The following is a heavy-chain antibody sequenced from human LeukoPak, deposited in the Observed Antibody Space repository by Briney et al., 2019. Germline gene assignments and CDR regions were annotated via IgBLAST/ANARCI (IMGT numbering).Heavy chain of an antibody. CDR2: IRSDSSTK. CDR1: GFSISNYG. D-gene: IGHD2-15*01. V-gene: IGHV3-48*02. Sequence: PGGSLRLSCAGSGFSISNYGMNWVRQAPGKGLEWLSYIRSDSSTKYYADSVEGRFTISRDNAQNSLYLQMNSLRDEDSGVYYCARDCGGGSCYGPYDAFDIWGQGTMVTVSS. J-gene: IGHJ3*02. CDR3: ARDCGGGSCYGPYDAFDI.